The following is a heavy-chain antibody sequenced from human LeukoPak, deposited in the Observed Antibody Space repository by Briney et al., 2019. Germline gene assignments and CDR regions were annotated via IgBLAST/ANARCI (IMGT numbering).Heavy chain of an antibody. D-gene: IGHD1-26*01. J-gene: IGHJ4*02. CDR1: GFSVSDTY. CDR3: ARGKSGIYTRPFDY. V-gene: IGHV3-66*01. CDR2: LYSGSSK. Sequence: PGGSLRLSCAVSGFSVSDTYMSWVRPVPGKGLEWVALLYSGSSKHYADSVKGRFTISRENSKNMLSLQMNSLRAEDTAVYYCARGKSGIYTRPFDYWGQGTLVTVSS.